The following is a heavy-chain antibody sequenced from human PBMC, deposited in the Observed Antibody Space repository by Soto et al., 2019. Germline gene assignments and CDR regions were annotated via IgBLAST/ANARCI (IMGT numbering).Heavy chain of an antibody. CDR3: AKDRYGVGALKFAP. CDR1: GFTFSSYG. CDR2: ISYDGSNK. V-gene: IGHV3-30*18. Sequence: SLRLSCAASGFTFSSYGMHWVRQAPGKGLEWVAVISYDGSNKYYADSVKGRFTISRDNSKNTLYLQMNSLRAEDTAVYYCAKDRYGVGALKFAPWGQGPLVTPSP. D-gene: IGHD3-16*02. J-gene: IGHJ5*02.